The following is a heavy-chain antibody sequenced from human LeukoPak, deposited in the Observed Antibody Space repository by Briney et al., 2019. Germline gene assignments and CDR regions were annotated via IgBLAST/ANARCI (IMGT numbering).Heavy chain of an antibody. CDR1: GFTFSSYS. J-gene: IGHJ4*02. V-gene: IGHV3-48*02. D-gene: IGHD1-1*01. CDR2: ISSGSSTI. CDR3: ARDRGVTTRPRGFFDS. Sequence: PGGSLRLSCVASGFTFSSYSMNWVRQAPGKGLEWVSYISSGSSTIYYADSVKGRFTISRDNAKNSLYLQMNSLRDEDTAVYYCARDRGVTTRPRGFFDSWGQGTLVTVSS.